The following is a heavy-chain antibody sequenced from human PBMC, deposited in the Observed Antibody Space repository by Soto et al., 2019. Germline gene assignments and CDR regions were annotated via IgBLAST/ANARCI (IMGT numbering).Heavy chain of an antibody. CDR2: IYPGDSDT. Sequence: GESLKISCKCSGYRFTNYWIGWVRQMPWKGLEWMGIIYPGDSDTRYSPSFQGQVTISADKSINTAYLQWSSLKASDTAMYYCARGSGSYYHPLGYWGQGTLVTVSS. V-gene: IGHV5-51*01. CDR1: GYRFTNYW. CDR3: ARGSGSYYHPLGY. D-gene: IGHD3-10*01. J-gene: IGHJ4*02.